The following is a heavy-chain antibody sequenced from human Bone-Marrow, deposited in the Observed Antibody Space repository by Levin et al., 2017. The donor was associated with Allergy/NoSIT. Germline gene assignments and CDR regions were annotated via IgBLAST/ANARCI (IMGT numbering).Heavy chain of an antibody. J-gene: IGHJ6*03. CDR1: GFPFSTYG. CDR2: ISHDGNDK. Sequence: PGGSLRLSCAASGFPFSTYGIHWVRQAPGKGLEWVTVISHDGNDKYYADSVKGRFTISRDNSKNRLYLQMHSLRVEDTAVYYCARGGAAARYYYFSMDVWGKGTTVTVSS. D-gene: IGHD6-13*01. V-gene: IGHV3-30*03. CDR3: ARGGAAARYYYFSMDV.